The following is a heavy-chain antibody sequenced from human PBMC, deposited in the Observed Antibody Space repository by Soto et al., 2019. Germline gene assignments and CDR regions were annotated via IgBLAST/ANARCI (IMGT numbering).Heavy chain of an antibody. CDR1: GGSISSGGYY. V-gene: IGHV4-31*03. CDR2: IYYSGST. D-gene: IGHD5-12*01. CDR3: ARDKGMVYSGYGYYYYYGMDV. Sequence: SETLSLTCTVSGGSISSGGYYWSWIRQHPGKGLEWIGYIYYSGSTYYNPSLKSRVTISVDTSKNQFSLKLSSVTAADTAVYYCARDKGMVYSGYGYYYYYGMDVWGQGTTVTVSS. J-gene: IGHJ6*02.